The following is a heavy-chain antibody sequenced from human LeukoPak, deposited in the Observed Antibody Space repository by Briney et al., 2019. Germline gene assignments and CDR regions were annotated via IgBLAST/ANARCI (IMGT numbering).Heavy chain of an antibody. Sequence: GASVKVSCKASGHISSTSLIHWVRAAPGQGPVWMGLINPRDGSTLYARHLQGRVTMTRDTYTRTVYMEPNSLGSEDTAVYFCAREAAVGACNFDYWGQGTLVTVSS. V-gene: IGHV1-46*04. J-gene: IGHJ4*02. CDR3: AREAAVGACNFDY. CDR1: GHISSTSL. CDR2: INPRDGST. D-gene: IGHD1-26*01.